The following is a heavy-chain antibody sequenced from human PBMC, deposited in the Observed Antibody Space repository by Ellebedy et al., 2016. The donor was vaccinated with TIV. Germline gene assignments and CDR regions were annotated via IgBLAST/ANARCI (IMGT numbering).Heavy chain of an antibody. CDR2: IFHSGST. J-gene: IGHJ4*02. CDR1: RGSISSDNW. V-gene: IGHV4-4*02. CDR3: TRSPGYYHDSSGYYGGH. D-gene: IGHD3-22*01. Sequence: SETLSLTCTVSRGSISSDNWWSWVRPPPGKGLEWIGEIFHSGSTTYNPSLTSRLTISVDKSKNQFSLNLTSVTAADTAVYYCTRSPGYYHDSSGYYGGHWGQGTLVTVSS.